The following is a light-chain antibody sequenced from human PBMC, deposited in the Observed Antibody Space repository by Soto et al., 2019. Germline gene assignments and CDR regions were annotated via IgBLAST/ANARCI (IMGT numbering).Light chain of an antibody. CDR1: QSVSSY. CDR2: DAS. CDR3: QQRSNCPPT. J-gene: IGKJ5*01. Sequence: EIVLTQSPATLSLSPGERATLSCRASQSVSSYLAWYQQKPGQAPRLLIYDASNRATGIPARFSGSGSGTDFTLTISSLEPEDFAVYYCQQRSNCPPTLGQGTRLEIK. V-gene: IGKV3-11*01.